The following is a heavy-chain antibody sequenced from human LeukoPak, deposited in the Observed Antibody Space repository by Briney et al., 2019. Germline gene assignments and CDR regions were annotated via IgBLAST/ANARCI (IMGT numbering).Heavy chain of an antibody. CDR3: AKDRAVAANDFDY. D-gene: IGHD6-19*01. CDR1: GFTFSSHA. CDR2: ISYDGSKK. Sequence: GGSLRLSCAASGFTFSSHAMHWVRQAPGKGLEWVAVISYDGSKKYYADSVKGRFTFSRDNSKNTLYLQMNSLRAEDTAVYYCAKDRAVAANDFDYWGQGTLVTVSS. J-gene: IGHJ4*02. V-gene: IGHV3-30*18.